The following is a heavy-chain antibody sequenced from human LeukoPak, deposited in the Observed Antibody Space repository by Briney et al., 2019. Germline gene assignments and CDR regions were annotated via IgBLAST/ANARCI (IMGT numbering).Heavy chain of an antibody. CDR2: IYYSGHT. V-gene: IGHV4-39*01. Sequence: SETLSLTCTVSGAPITTSNHYWGWIRQTPGKTLEWIANIYYSGHTLYNPSLKSRALISVDTSSNQFSLRLTSVTAADTAVYYRAAPSGPTYYSPVDFWGQGTSVSVSS. D-gene: IGHD1-26*01. J-gene: IGHJ4*02. CDR1: GAPITTSNHY. CDR3: AAPSGPTYYSPVDF.